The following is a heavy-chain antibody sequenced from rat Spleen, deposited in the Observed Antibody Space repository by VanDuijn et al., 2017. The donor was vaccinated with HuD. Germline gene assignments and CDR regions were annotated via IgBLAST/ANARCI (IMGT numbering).Heavy chain of an antibody. CDR2: ISYDGSHT. Sequence: EVQLVESGGGLVQPGRSLKLSCAVSGFTFSNFGFVWVRQAPKKGLEWVATISYDGSHTYYRDSVKGRFTISRDNAKSSLYLQMDSLRSEDTATYYCATGITIKWGQGVMVTVSS. D-gene: IGHD1-2*01. V-gene: IGHV5-7*01. J-gene: IGHJ2*01. CDR3: ATGITIK. CDR1: GFTFSNFG.